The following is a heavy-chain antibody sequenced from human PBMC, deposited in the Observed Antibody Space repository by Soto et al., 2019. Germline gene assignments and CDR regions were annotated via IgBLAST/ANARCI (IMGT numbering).Heavy chain of an antibody. J-gene: IGHJ3*02. V-gene: IGHV3-11*01. CDR1: GFTFSDYY. CDR2: ISSSGSTI. CDR3: ARDVYYDILTGYFNGDAFDI. D-gene: IGHD3-9*01. Sequence: GGSLRLSCAASGFTFSDYYMSWIRQAPGKGLEWVSYISSSGSTIYYADSVKGRFTISRDNAKNSLYLQMNSLRAEDTAVYYCARDVYYDILTGYFNGDAFDIWGQGTMVTVSS.